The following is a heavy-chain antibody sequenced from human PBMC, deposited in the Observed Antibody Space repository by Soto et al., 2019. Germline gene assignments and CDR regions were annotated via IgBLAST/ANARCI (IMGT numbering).Heavy chain of an antibody. CDR2: IYYSGTT. J-gene: IGHJ4*02. Sequence: SETLSLTCTVSGGYMSSYYWSWIRQPPGMGLEWIGYIYYSGTTNYNPSLKSRVTISVDTSKNQFSLQLSSVTPADTAVYYCARGGTVVNGFDYWGQGTLVTVSS. CDR3: ARGGTVVNGFDY. CDR1: GGYMSSYY. D-gene: IGHD2-15*01. V-gene: IGHV4-59*01.